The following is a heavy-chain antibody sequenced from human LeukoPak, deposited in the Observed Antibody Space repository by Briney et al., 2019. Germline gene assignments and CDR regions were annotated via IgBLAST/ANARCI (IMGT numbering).Heavy chain of an antibody. V-gene: IGHV1-46*01. CDR1: GYTFTSYY. CDR2: INPSGGST. D-gene: IGHD2-21*01. CDR3: ARRGPSDASTSYFFDY. J-gene: IGHJ4*02. Sequence: GASVKVSCKASGYTFTSYYMHWVRQAPGQGLEWMGIINPSGGSTSYAQKFQGRVTMTRDTSTSTVYMELSSLRSEDTAVYYCARRGPSDASTSYFFDYWGQGVLVTVSS.